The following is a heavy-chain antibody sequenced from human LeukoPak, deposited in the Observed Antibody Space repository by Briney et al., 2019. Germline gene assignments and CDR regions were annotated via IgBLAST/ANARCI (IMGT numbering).Heavy chain of an antibody. V-gene: IGHV4-39*01. CDR2: VYVNGHT. J-gene: IGHJ3*02. Sequence: PSETLFLTCTVSGGSVSSTAYYWGWIRQTPGKGPEWIGNVYVNGHTYYNPSLKSRVTIVVDTSKNEFSLKLSSVTAADTAVYYCARLGGYNLSRNAFDIWGRGTLVTVSS. D-gene: IGHD5-24*01. CDR1: GGSVSSTAYY. CDR3: ARLGGYNLSRNAFDI.